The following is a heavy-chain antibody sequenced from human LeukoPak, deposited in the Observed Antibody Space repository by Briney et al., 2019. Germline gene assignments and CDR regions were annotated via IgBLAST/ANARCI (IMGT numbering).Heavy chain of an antibody. CDR2: ISSSSSTI. Sequence: GGSLRLSCAASGFTFSSYSMNWVRQAPGKGLEWVSYISSSSSTIYYADSVKGRFTISRDNAKNSLYLQMNSLRAEDTAVYYCSRGGDYGGNSGEVDYWGQGTLVTVSS. V-gene: IGHV3-48*01. J-gene: IGHJ4*02. D-gene: IGHD4-23*01. CDR1: GFTFSSYS. CDR3: SRGGDYGGNSGEVDY.